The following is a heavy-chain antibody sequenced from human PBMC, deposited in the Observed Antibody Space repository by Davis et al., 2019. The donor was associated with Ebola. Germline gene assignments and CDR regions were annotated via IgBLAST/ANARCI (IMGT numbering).Heavy chain of an antibody. V-gene: IGHV3-30-3*01. D-gene: IGHD2-15*01. Sequence: PGGSLRLSCAASGFTFSSYAMHWVRQAPGKGLEWVAVISYDGSNKYYADSVKGRFTISRDNSKNTLYLQMNSLRAEDTAVYYCARDPGIGVAATNADCWGQGTLVTVSS. CDR3: ARDPGIGVAATNADC. J-gene: IGHJ4*02. CDR1: GFTFSSYA. CDR2: ISYDGSNK.